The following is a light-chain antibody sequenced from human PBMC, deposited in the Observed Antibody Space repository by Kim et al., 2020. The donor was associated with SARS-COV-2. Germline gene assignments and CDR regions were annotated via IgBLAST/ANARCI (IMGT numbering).Light chain of an antibody. CDR1: QSLVHSDGNTY. V-gene: IGKV2-24*01. Sequence: DIVMTQTPLSSPVTLGQPASISCRSTQSLVHSDGNTYLSWLQQRPGQPPRVLIYKISHRFSGVPERFSGSGAGTDFTLKISRVEADDVGVYYCMQATQFPWTFGQGTKVDIK. CDR2: KIS. J-gene: IGKJ1*01. CDR3: MQATQFPWT.